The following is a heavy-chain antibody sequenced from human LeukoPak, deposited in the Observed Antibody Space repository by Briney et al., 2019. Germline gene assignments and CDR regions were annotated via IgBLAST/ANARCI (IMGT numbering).Heavy chain of an antibody. D-gene: IGHD6-25*01. Sequence: GGSLRLSCAASGFTFSSYAMHWVRQAPGKGLEWVAVISYDGSNKYYADSVKGRFTISRDNSKNTLYLQMNSLRAEDTAVYYCAKDTIAASWGYFDSWGQGTLVTVSS. J-gene: IGHJ4*02. V-gene: IGHV3-30*04. CDR3: AKDTIAASWGYFDS. CDR1: GFTFSSYA. CDR2: ISYDGSNK.